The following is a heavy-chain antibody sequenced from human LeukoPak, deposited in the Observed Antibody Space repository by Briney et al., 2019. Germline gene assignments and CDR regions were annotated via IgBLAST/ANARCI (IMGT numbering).Heavy chain of an antibody. Sequence: GGSLRLSCAASGFTFSDYYMSWIRQAPGKGLEWVSYISSSGSTTYYADSVKGRFTISRDNAKNSLYLQMNSLRAEDTAVYYCARTGPYGRAPFDYWGQGTLVTVSS. CDR2: ISSSGSTT. CDR1: GFTFSDYY. D-gene: IGHD1-14*01. CDR3: ARTGPYGRAPFDY. J-gene: IGHJ4*02. V-gene: IGHV3-11*04.